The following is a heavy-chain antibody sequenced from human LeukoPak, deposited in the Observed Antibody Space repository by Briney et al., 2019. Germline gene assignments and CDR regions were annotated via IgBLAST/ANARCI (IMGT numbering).Heavy chain of an antibody. CDR2: IIPIFGTA. CDR1: GGTFSSCA. CDR3: ARRSASVPAAIYSTQNWYDP. Sequence: ASVKVSCKASGGTFSSCAISWLRQAPGQGLEWMGGIIPIFGTANYAQKFQGRVTITADESTSTAYMELSSLRSEDTAVYYCARRSASVPAAIYSTQNWYDPWGQGTLVTVSS. V-gene: IGHV1-69*13. D-gene: IGHD2-2*02. J-gene: IGHJ5*02.